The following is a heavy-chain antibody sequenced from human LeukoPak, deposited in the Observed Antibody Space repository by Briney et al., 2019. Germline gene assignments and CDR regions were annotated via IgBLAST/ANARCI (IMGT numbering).Heavy chain of an antibody. V-gene: IGHV3-48*03. CDR1: GFTFSSYE. CDR2: ISSSSSTI. Sequence: PGGSLRLSCAASGFTFSSYEMNWVRQAPGKGLEWVSYISSSSSTIYYADSVKGRFTISRDNAKNSLYLQMNSLRAEDTAVYYCARAPYYYGSGSPFDYWGQGTLVTVSS. D-gene: IGHD3-10*01. J-gene: IGHJ4*02. CDR3: ARAPYYYGSGSPFDY.